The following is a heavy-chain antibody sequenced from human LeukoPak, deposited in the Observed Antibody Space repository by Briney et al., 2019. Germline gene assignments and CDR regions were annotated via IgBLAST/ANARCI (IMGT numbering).Heavy chain of an antibody. V-gene: IGHV1-69*04. D-gene: IGHD6-19*01. CDR3: ARAPNSSGRYGWFDP. J-gene: IGHJ5*02. Sequence: ASVKVSCKASGGTFSSYAITWVRQAPGQGLEWMGRIIPILGIANYAQNFQGRVTITADKSTSTAYMELSSLRSEDTAVYYCARAPNSSGRYGWFDPWGQGTLVTVSS. CDR1: GGTFSSYA. CDR2: IIPILGIA.